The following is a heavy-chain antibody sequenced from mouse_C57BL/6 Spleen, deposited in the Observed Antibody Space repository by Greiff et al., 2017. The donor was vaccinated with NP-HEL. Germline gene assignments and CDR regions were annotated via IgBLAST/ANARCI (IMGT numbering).Heavy chain of an antibody. CDR1: GFTFSDYG. V-gene: IGHV5-17*01. D-gene: IGHD2-5*01. CDR2: ISSGSSTI. CDR3: ARPNYSNYGFAY. Sequence: EVKVVESGGGLVKPGGSLKLSCAASGFTFSDYGMHWVRQAPEKGLEWVAYISSGSSTIYYADTVKGRFTISRDNAKNTLFLQMIRLRSEDTAMYYCARPNYSNYGFAYWGQGTLVTVSA. J-gene: IGHJ3*01.